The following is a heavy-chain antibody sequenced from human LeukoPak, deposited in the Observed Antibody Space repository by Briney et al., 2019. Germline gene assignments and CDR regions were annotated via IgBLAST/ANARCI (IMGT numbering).Heavy chain of an antibody. CDR1: GGSFSGYY. CDR2: INHSGST. V-gene: IGHV4-34*01. Sequence: SETLSLTCAVSGGSFSGYYWSWIRQPPGKGLEWIGEINHSGSTNYNPSLKSRVTISVDTSKNQFSLKLSSVTAADTAVYYCASSLRRDYWGQGTLVTVSS. D-gene: IGHD4-17*01. CDR3: ASSLRRDY. J-gene: IGHJ4*02.